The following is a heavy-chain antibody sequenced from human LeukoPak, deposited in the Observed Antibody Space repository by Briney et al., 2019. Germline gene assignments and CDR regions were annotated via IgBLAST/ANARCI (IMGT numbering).Heavy chain of an antibody. Sequence: GASVKVSCKASGYTFTSYDINWVRQATGQGFEWMGWMNPNSGNTGYAQKLQGRVTMTRNTSISTAYMELSSLRSEDTAVYYCARRSVTTVANYYYYGMDVWGQGTTVTVSS. CDR2: MNPNSGNT. J-gene: IGHJ6*02. CDR3: ARRSVTTVANYYYYGMDV. D-gene: IGHD4-17*01. CDR1: GYTFTSYD. V-gene: IGHV1-8*01.